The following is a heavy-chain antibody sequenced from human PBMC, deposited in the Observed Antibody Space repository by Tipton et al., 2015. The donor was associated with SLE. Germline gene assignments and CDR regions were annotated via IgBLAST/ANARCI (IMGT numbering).Heavy chain of an antibody. V-gene: IGHV1-18*04. CDR3: ARSRGANGPDY. CDR1: GYTFTDYY. Sequence: QVQLVQSGAEVKKPGASVKVSCKASGYTFTDYYVHWVRQAPGQGLGWMGWISGDNDNTNYAQRLQGRVTMTTDTSTSTAYMELRSLTSDDTAVYYCARSRGANGPDYWGQGTLVTVSS. CDR2: ISGDNDNT. J-gene: IGHJ4*02. D-gene: IGHD4/OR15-4a*01.